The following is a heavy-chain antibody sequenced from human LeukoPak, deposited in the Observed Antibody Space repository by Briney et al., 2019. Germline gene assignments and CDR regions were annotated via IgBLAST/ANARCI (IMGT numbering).Heavy chain of an antibody. D-gene: IGHD3-9*01. J-gene: IGHJ4*02. Sequence: GASLRLSCAASGFTFSNYAMSWVRQAPGKGLEWVSAITGSGGNTYYADSVKGRFTISRDNSKNTLYLQMNSLRAEDTAVYYCAKWGDYDVLTGHYVSDDWGQGTLVTVSS. CDR1: GFTFSNYA. V-gene: IGHV3-23*01. CDR2: ITGSGGNT. CDR3: AKWGDYDVLTGHYVSDD.